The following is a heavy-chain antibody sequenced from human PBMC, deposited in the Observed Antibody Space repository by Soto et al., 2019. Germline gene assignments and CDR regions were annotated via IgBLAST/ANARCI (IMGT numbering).Heavy chain of an antibody. D-gene: IGHD5-18*01. Sequence: GGSLRLSCAASGFTFSSYGMHWDRQAPGKGLGWVAVIWYDGSNKYYADSVKGRFTISRDNSKNTLYLQMNSLRAEDTAVYYCARDLRDTAIGYWGQGTLVTVS. V-gene: IGHV3-33*01. CDR2: IWYDGSNK. CDR3: ARDLRDTAIGY. J-gene: IGHJ4*02. CDR1: GFTFSSYG.